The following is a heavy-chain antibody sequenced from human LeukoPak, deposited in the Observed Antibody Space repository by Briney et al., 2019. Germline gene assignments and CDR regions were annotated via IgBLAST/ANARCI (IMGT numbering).Heavy chain of an antibody. CDR2: IYYSGST. Sequence: PSQTMSLTCTVSGGSISSSSYYWGWIRQPPGKGLEWIGSIYYSGSTYYNPSLKSRVTISVDTSKNQFCMKLSSVTAARTAVYYRARHLNTWGQGTPGTVSS. V-gene: IGHV4-39*01. CDR3: ARHLNT. CDR1: GGSISSSSYY. J-gene: IGHJ5*02.